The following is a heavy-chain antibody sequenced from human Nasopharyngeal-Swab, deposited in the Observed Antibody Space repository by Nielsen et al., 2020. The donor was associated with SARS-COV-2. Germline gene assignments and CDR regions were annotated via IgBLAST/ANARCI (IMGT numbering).Heavy chain of an antibody. Sequence: SETLSLTCTVSGASVSDYYWSWVRQPPGKGLEWLGSFYSTETPDYNPSLNSRVVMSIDTSKNQLSLRLTSVTAADTAVYYCARHHYLDVWGKGTTVTVSS. J-gene: IGHJ6*03. CDR3: ARHHYLDV. CDR1: GASVSDYY. CDR2: FYSTETP. V-gene: IGHV4-59*02.